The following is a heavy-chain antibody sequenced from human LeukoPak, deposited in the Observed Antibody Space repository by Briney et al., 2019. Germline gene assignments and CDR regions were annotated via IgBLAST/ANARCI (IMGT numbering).Heavy chain of an antibody. D-gene: IGHD5/OR15-5a*01. V-gene: IGHV3-74*01. CDR1: GFTFSSYW. J-gene: IGHJ6*02. CDR3: ARDRLRDAKLGVDYGMDV. CDR2: INSDGSST. Sequence: GGSRRLSCAASGFTFSSYWMHWVRQAPGKGLVWVSRINSDGSSTSYADSVKGRFTISRDNAKNTLYLQMNSLRAEDTAVYYCARDRLRDAKLGVDYGMDVWGQGTTVTVSS.